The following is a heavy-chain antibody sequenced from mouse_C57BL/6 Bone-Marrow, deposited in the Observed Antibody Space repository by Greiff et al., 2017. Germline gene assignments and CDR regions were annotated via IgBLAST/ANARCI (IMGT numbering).Heavy chain of an antibody. CDR1: GYTFTGYW. D-gene: IGHD3-1*01. Sequence: QVQLKQSGAELMKPGASVKLSCKASGYTFTGYWIEWVKQRPGHSLEWIGEILPGNGSTNYNEKFKGKATLTVDTSSSTAYMHLISQTTEDSAIYAGACRADCVNARGYWGQGTSVTVSA. CDR3: ACRADCVNARGY. CDR2: ILPGNGST. V-gene: IGHV1-9*01. J-gene: IGHJ4*01.